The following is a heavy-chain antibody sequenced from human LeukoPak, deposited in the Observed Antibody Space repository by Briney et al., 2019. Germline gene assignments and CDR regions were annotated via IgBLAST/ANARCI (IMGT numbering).Heavy chain of an antibody. CDR1: GGSISSGGYS. D-gene: IGHD4-17*01. J-gene: IGHJ6*02. CDR3: ARGGDYGAYYYGMDV. Sequence: SETLSLTCAVSGGSISSGGYSWSWIRQPPGKGLEWIGYIYHSGSTYYNPSLKSRVTISVDRSKNQFSLKLSSGTAADTAVYYCARGGDYGAYYYGMDVWGQGTTVTVSS. CDR2: IYHSGST. V-gene: IGHV4-30-2*01.